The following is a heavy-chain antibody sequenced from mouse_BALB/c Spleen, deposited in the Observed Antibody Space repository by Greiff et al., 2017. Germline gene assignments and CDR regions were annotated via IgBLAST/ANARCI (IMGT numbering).Heavy chain of an antibody. D-gene: IGHD2-2*01. CDR1: GYSITSDYA. CDR2: ISYSGST. J-gene: IGHJ3*01. V-gene: IGHV3-2*02. CDR3: AQGYGYPFAY. Sequence: EVQLVESGPGLVKPSQSLSLTCTVTGYSITSDYAWNWIRQFPGNKLEWMGYISYSGSTSYNPSLKSRISITRDTSKNQFFLQLNSVTTEDTATYYCAQGYGYPFAYWGQGTLVTVSA.